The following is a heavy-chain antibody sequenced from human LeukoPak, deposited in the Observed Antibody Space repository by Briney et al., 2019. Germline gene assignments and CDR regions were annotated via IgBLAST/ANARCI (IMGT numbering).Heavy chain of an antibody. CDR2: INPNSGGT. D-gene: IGHD1-26*01. CDR3: ARVWINVGATPAIAY. CDR1: GYTFTGYY. Sequence: ASVKVFCRASGYTFTGYYMHWVRQAPGQGLEWMGWINPNSGGTNYAQKFQGRVTMTRDTSISTAYMELSRLRSDDTAVYYCARVWINVGATPAIAYWGRGTLVTVSS. V-gene: IGHV1-2*02. J-gene: IGHJ4*02.